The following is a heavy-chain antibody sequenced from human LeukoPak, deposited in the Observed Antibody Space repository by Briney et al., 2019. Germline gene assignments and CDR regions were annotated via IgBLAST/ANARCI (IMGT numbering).Heavy chain of an antibody. J-gene: IGHJ6*02. D-gene: IGHD2-15*01. CDR1: GFTFSNVW. Sequence: PGGSLRLSCAASGFTFSNVWMSWVRQAPGKGLVWVSRINSDGSSTSYADSVKGRFTISRDNAKNTLFLQMNSLRAEDTAVYYCARDPPVVVAATTYYYYGMDVWGQGTTVTVSS. CDR3: ARDPPVVVAATTYYYYGMDV. V-gene: IGHV3-74*01. CDR2: INSDGSST.